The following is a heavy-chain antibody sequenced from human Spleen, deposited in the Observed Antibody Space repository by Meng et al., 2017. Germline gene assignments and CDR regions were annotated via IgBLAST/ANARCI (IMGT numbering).Heavy chain of an antibody. CDR1: GGTFSSYA. Sequence: QVQLVQFGAGVKKPGSSVKVPCKASGGTFSSYAISWVRQAPGQGLEWMGGIIPIFGTANYAQKFQGRVTITADESTSTAYMELSSLRSEDTAMYYCASRDDFLTGADYWGQGSLVTVSS. CDR2: IIPIFGTA. V-gene: IGHV1-69*01. CDR3: ASRDDFLTGADY. J-gene: IGHJ4*02. D-gene: IGHD3-9*01.